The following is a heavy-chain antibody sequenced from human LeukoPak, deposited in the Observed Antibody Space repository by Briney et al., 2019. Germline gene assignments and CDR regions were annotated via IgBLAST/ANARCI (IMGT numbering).Heavy chain of an antibody. J-gene: IGHJ4*02. D-gene: IGHD3-16*02. CDR1: GFTFSNDW. Sequence: GGSLRLSCAASGFTFSNDWMHWVRHAPGKGLVWVSRINTDGSTTTYADSVKGRSTISRDNAKNTLYLQMNSLRVEDTAVYYCARSRGGSYHYWGQGTLVTVSS. V-gene: IGHV3-74*01. CDR2: INTDGSTT. CDR3: ARSRGGSYHY.